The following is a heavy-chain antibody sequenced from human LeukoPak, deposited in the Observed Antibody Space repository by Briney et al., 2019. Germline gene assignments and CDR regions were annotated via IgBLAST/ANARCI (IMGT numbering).Heavy chain of an antibody. J-gene: IGHJ6*03. Sequence: GASVNVSCKSSGYTFPSYGISCVRQAPGQGLEGMGWNSAYNGNKNYAQKLQGRVTMPTDPSPSTAYMELRSLRSDDTAVYYCAREWSDEDYYYDYMDVWGKGTTVTVSS. V-gene: IGHV1-18*01. D-gene: IGHD2-15*01. CDR3: AREWSDEDYYYDYMDV. CDR2: NSAYNGNK. CDR1: GYTFPSYG.